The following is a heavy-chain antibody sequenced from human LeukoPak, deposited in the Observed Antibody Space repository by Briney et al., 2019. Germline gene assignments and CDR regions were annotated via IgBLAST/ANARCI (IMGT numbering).Heavy chain of an antibody. CDR3: ARAPTLRSYSFYWKYYMDV. V-gene: IGHV3-23*01. D-gene: IGHD3-3*01. J-gene: IGHJ6*03. Sequence: GGSLRLSCVASGFTFSSYGMSWVRQAPGKGLEWVSAISGSGGSTYYADSVKGRFTISRDNSKNTLYLQMNSLRAEDTAVYYCARAPTLRSYSFYWKYYMDVWGKGTTVTISS. CDR1: GFTFSSYG. CDR2: ISGSGGST.